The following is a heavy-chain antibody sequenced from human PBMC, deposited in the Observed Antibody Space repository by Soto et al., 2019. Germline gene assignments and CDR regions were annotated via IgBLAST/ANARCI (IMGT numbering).Heavy chain of an antibody. CDR3: ARARAVTTYWFDP. D-gene: IGHD4-17*01. CDR2: IIPIFGTA. V-gene: IGHV1-69*13. CDR1: GGTFSSYA. J-gene: IGHJ5*02. Sequence: SVKVSCKASGGTFSSYAISWVRQAPGQGLEWMGGIIPIFGTANYAQKFQGRVTITADESTSTAYMELSSLRSEDTAVYYCARARAVTTYWFDPWGQGTLVTVSS.